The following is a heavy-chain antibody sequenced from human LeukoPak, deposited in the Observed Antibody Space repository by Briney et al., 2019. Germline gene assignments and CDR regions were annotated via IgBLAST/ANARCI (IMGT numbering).Heavy chain of an antibody. CDR1: GFTFSRYA. V-gene: IGHV3-23*01. Sequence: PRGSLRLSCAASGFTFSRYAMSWVRQAPGKGLEWVSAISGSGGSTYYADSVKGRFTISRDNSKNMLYLQMNSLRAEDTAVFYCAKDYYYGSGSYYTEFDYWGQGTLVTVSS. J-gene: IGHJ4*02. CDR2: ISGSGGST. CDR3: AKDYYYGSGSYYTEFDY. D-gene: IGHD3-10*01.